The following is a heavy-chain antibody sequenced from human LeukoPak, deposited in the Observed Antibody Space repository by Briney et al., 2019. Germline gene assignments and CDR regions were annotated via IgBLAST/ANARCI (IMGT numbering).Heavy chain of an antibody. CDR1: GFTFSSYA. Sequence: GGSLRLSCAASGFTFSSYAMSWVRQAPGKGLEWVSAISGSGGSTYYADSVKGRFTISRDNSKNTLYLQMNSLRAEDTAVYYCARGGKAMVTLSYYYYYMDVWGKGTTVTVSS. CDR2: ISGSGGST. V-gene: IGHV3-23*01. J-gene: IGHJ6*03. D-gene: IGHD5-18*01. CDR3: ARGGKAMVTLSYYYYYMDV.